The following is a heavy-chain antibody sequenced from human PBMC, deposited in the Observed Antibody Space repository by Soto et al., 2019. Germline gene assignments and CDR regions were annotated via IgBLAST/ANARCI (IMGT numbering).Heavy chain of an antibody. D-gene: IGHD3-22*01. Sequence: QVQLVQSGAEVKKPGSSVKVSCKASGGTFSSYAISWVRQAPGQGLEWMGGIIPIFGTANYAQKFQGRVTITADESRGTANVGGSGLRSEDTGVYYCGGGGDYYDSSGPPVYWGQGTLVTVSS. CDR1: GGTFSSYA. J-gene: IGHJ4*02. CDR2: IIPIFGTA. V-gene: IGHV1-69*01. CDR3: GGGGDYYDSSGPPVY.